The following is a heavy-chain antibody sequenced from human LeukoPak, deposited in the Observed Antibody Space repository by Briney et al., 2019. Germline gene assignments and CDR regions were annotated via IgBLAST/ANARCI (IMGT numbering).Heavy chain of an antibody. CDR2: FDPEDGET. Sequence: GASVKVSCKVSGYTLTELSMHWVRQAPGKGLEWMGDFDPEDGETIYAQKFQGRVTMTEDTSTDTAYMELSSLRSEDTAVYYCARGPSITMVRGGQWYYYMDVWGKGTTVTISS. V-gene: IGHV1-24*01. CDR1: GYTLTELS. D-gene: IGHD3-10*01. CDR3: ARGPSITMVRGGQWYYYMDV. J-gene: IGHJ6*03.